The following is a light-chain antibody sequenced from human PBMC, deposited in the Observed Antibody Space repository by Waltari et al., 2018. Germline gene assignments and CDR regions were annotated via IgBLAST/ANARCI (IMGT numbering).Light chain of an antibody. CDR2: WAS. J-gene: IGKJ4*01. V-gene: IGKV4-1*01. CDR1: TTLLYSSTNKKY. Sequence: DIVMTQSPDSLTVSLGERATINCKSSTTLLYSSTNKKYLAWYKQKPGQSPKLLIYWASTRESGVPDRFSGSGSGTDFTLTISSLQTEDVAVYYCQQYYSTPFTFGGGTKVEIK. CDR3: QQYYSTPFT.